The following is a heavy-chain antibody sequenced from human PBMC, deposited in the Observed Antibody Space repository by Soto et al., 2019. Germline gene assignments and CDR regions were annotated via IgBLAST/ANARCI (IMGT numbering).Heavy chain of an antibody. CDR2: IYWDDDK. Sequence: SGPTLVNPTQTLTLTCTFSGFSLSTSGVGVGWIRQPPGKALEWLALIYWDDDKRYSPSLKSRLTITKDTSKNQVVLTMTNMDPVDTATYYCAHSREIRYSSSWYRVYYFDYWGQGTLVTVSS. J-gene: IGHJ4*02. CDR1: GFSLSTSGVG. D-gene: IGHD6-13*01. CDR3: AHSREIRYSSSWYRVYYFDY. V-gene: IGHV2-5*02.